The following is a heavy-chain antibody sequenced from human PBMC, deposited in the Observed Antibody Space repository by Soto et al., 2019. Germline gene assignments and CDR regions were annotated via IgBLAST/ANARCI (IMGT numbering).Heavy chain of an antibody. Sequence: QVQLVDSGGGVVQPGRSLRLSCAASGFTFSNYGMYWVRQAPGKGLEWVAFISYDGTSNFYADPLKGRHTISRENSKNTLYLQMNSRSAEDMAVYYCVKGIGDYWDLDYWGQGTLVTVCS. CDR1: GFTFSNYG. D-gene: IGHD3-16*01. CDR2: ISYDGTSN. V-gene: IGHV3-30*18. CDR3: VKGIGDYWDLDY. J-gene: IGHJ4*02.